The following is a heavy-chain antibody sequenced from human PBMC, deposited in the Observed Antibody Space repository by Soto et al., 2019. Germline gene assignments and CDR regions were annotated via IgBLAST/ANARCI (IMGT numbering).Heavy chain of an antibody. D-gene: IGHD3-22*01. CDR2: VYYSGSS. Sequence: QLQESGPGLVKPSQTPSLTCSVSGGSINNNDYYWSWIRQTPGKGLEWIGYVYYSGSSDYIPSLKSRLSMSIDKSKNQFHLKLNSVTAADTATYYCARMSYFYDKWYFDLWGRGTLVTVSS. CDR1: GGSINNNDYY. J-gene: IGHJ2*01. V-gene: IGHV4-30-4*01. CDR3: ARMSYFYDKWYFDL.